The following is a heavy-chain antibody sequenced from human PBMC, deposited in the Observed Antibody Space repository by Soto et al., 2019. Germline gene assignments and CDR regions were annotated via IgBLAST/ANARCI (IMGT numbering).Heavy chain of an antibody. CDR3: ARDLSGDYGALDT. J-gene: IGHJ3*02. V-gene: IGHV3-74*01. D-gene: IGHD4-17*01. CDR2: INTDGSIT. Sequence: GGSLRLSCAASGLIFSNYKMHWVRQAPGKGLVWVSRINTDGSITDYADSVKGRFTVSRDNPKNTLYLQMNSLRAEDTAVYYCARDLSGDYGALDTWGQGTMVTVSS. CDR1: GLIFSNYK.